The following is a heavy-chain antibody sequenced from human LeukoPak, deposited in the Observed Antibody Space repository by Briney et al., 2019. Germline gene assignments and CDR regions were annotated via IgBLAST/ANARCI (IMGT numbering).Heavy chain of an antibody. CDR1: GFTFSSYA. J-gene: IGHJ6*02. D-gene: IGHD2-15*01. CDR3: ARDHITVKKDGRYYYGMDV. V-gene: IGHV3-30*04. CDR2: ISYDGSNK. Sequence: PGGSLRLSCAASGFTFSSYAMHWVRQAPGKGLEWVAVISYDGSNKYYADSVKGRFTISRDNSKNTLYLQMNSLRAEDTAVYYCARDHITVKKDGRYYYGMDVWGQGTTVTVSS.